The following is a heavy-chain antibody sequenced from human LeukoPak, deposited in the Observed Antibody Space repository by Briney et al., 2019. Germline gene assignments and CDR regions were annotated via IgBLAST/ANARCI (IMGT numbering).Heavy chain of an antibody. J-gene: IGHJ4*02. D-gene: IGHD2-2*01. CDR1: GFTLSPYW. V-gene: IGHV3-74*01. CDR3: ARARCSRTSYNRESDY. CDR2: INSDGSST. Sequence: PGGSLRLSCSASGFTLSPYWMHWVRQSPGKGLVWVSRINSDGSSTTYADSVKGRFTISRDNTKNTLYLQMNILRAEETAVYYCARARCSRTSYNRESDYWGQGTVVTVSS.